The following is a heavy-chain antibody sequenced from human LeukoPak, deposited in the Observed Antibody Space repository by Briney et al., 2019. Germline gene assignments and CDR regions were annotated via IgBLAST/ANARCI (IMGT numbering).Heavy chain of an antibody. J-gene: IGHJ2*01. CDR1: GGSISSYY. CDR3: ARDVIGDGYNAWYFDL. Sequence: MSSETLSLTCTVSGGSISSYYWSWIRQPPGKGLEWIGYIYYSGSTNYNPSLKSRVTISVDTSKNQFSLKLSSVTAADTAVYYCARDVIGDGYNAWYFDLWGRGTLVTVSS. V-gene: IGHV4-59*01. D-gene: IGHD5-24*01. CDR2: IYYSGST.